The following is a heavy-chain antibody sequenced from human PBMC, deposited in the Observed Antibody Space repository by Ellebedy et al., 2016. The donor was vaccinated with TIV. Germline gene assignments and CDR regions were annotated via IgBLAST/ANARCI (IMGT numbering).Heavy chain of an antibody. D-gene: IGHD6-13*01. CDR2: ISSGGGST. CDR3: ARGSRSWYEGYDY. J-gene: IGHJ4*02. V-gene: IGHV3-23*01. Sequence: GGSLRLSCAASGFTFSNYAMSWVRQAPGKGLEWVSAISSGGGSTYYADSVKGRFTISRDNSKNTLYLQMNSLRAEDTAVYYCARGSRSWYEGYDYWGQGTLVTVSS. CDR1: GFTFSNYA.